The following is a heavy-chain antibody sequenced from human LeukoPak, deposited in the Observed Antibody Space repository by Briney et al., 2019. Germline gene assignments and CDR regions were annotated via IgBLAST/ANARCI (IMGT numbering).Heavy chain of an antibody. D-gene: IGHD3-10*01. CDR2: INPSGGST. V-gene: IGHV1-46*01. J-gene: IGHJ4*02. CDR1: GYTFTSYY. CDR3: AKDFFTMVRGVIRPHAFDY. Sequence: AASVKVSCKASGYTFTSYYMHWVRQAPGQGLEWMGIINPSGGSTSYAQKFQGRVTMTRDTSTSTVYMELSSLRSEDTAVYYCAKDFFTMVRGVIRPHAFDYWGQGTLVTVSS.